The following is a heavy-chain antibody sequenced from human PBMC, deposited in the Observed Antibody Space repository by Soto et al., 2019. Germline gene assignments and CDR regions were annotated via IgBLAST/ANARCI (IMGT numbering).Heavy chain of an antibody. CDR2: TSHDGSDR. CDR1: GFSLGTYA. D-gene: IGHD3-9*01. J-gene: IGHJ4*02. V-gene: IGHV3-30*04. CDR3: ARDRETTSGYYNALDY. Sequence: GGSLRLSCAASGFSLGTYAMHWVRQPPGKGLEWVAITSHDGSDRYYADSVKGRFIISRDNSENTLYLQMNSLTPEDTALYYCARDRETTSGYYNALDYWGQGTLVTVSS.